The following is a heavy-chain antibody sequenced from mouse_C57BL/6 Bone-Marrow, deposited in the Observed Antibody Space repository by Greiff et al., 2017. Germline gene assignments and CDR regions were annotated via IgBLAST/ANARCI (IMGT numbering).Heavy chain of an antibody. J-gene: IGHJ4*01. D-gene: IGHD1-1*01. Sequence: EVQGVESGGDLVKPGGSLKLSCAASGFTFSSYGMSWVRQTPDKRLEWVATISSGGSYTYYPDSVKGRFTISRDNAKNTLYLQMSSLTSEDTAMYYCARHGDYVPYYAMDYWGQGTSVTVSS. CDR1: GFTFSSYG. CDR2: ISSGGSYT. V-gene: IGHV5-6*01. CDR3: ARHGDYVPYYAMDY.